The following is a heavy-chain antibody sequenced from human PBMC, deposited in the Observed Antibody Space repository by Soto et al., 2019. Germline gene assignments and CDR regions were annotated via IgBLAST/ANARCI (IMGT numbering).Heavy chain of an antibody. Sequence: PGGSLRLSCVASGYSFRSYSMNWVRQAPGKGPEWDAYVSGSGNTQYYADSVKGRFTISRDNAKQSLYLQLNSLRDEDTAVYYCARDPKSGNQKLYFDYWGQGALVTVSS. V-gene: IGHV3-48*02. CDR2: VSGSGNTQ. CDR3: ARDPKSGNQKLYFDY. D-gene: IGHD1-26*01. CDR1: GYSFRSYS. J-gene: IGHJ4*02.